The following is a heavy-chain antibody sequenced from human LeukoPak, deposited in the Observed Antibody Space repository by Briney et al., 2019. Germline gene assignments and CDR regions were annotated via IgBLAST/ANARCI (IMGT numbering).Heavy chain of an antibody. CDR1: GGSFSGFY. CDR2: INHSGST. D-gene: IGHD3-22*01. Sequence: NASETLSLTCAVYGGSFSGFYWGWLRQPPGKVLEWLGEINHSGSTNYNPSLKSRVTISVDPSRNQFSLKLSSVTAADTAVYYCARRRSSVRTMIVVVTRINWFDPWGQGTLVTVPS. CDR3: ARRRSSVRTMIVVVTRINWFDP. J-gene: IGHJ5*02. V-gene: IGHV4-34*01.